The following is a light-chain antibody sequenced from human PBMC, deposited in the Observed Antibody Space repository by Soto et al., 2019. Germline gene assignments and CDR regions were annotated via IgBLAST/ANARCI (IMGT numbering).Light chain of an antibody. Sequence: EVVMTQSPASLSASPGERVTLSCRASQNIRSSLAWYQQRPGQAPRLLIYDASTRATGIPPRFSGGGSGTEFTLTISSLESEDSAVYYCQQYDNWPPWTFGQGTKVDIK. CDR3: QQYDNWPPWT. J-gene: IGKJ1*01. CDR2: DAS. V-gene: IGKV3-15*01. CDR1: QNIRSS.